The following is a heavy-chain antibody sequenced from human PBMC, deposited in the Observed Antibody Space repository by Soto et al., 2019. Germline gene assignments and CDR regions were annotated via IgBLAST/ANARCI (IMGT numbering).Heavy chain of an antibody. CDR1: GFTFRTYD. CDR2: IRGRDGIT. Sequence: EVQLLESGGGLGQPGGSLRLSCAASGFTFRTYDMIWVRQAPGKGLEWVSGIRGRDGITHYADSVMGRFTISKDMTKNTLYLQMNNLRDDDTALYYCVKGYLGDFWGQGTLVTVSS. D-gene: IGHD3-16*01. J-gene: IGHJ4*02. V-gene: IGHV3-23*01. CDR3: VKGYLGDF.